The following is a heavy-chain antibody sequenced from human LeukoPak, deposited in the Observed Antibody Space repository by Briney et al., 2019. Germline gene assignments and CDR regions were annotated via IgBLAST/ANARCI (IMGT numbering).Heavy chain of an antibody. Sequence: PGGSLRLSCAASEFTVSSNYMTWVRQAPGKGLEWVSGIYSGGDTYYADSVKGRFTISRDNAKNSLYLQMNSLRAEDTAVYYCARDPLYYDILTGNYYYYMDVWGKGTTVTVSS. V-gene: IGHV3-66*01. CDR2: IYSGGDT. D-gene: IGHD3-9*01. CDR3: ARDPLYYDILTGNYYYYMDV. J-gene: IGHJ6*03. CDR1: EFTVSSNY.